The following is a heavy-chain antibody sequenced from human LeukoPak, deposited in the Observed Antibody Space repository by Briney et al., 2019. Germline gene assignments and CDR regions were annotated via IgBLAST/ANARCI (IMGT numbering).Heavy chain of an antibody. D-gene: IGHD1-1*01. CDR3: GRDLGWNQVDY. J-gene: IGHJ4*02. CDR1: GFTFSRHW. Sequence: GGSLRLSCAASGFTFSRHWMHWVRRTPGKGLVWVSRIKNDGSSTTYADSVKGRFTISRDNTKNTLYLEMNSLRAEDTAVYYCGRDLGWNQVDYWGQGTLVTVSS. V-gene: IGHV3-74*01. CDR2: IKNDGSST.